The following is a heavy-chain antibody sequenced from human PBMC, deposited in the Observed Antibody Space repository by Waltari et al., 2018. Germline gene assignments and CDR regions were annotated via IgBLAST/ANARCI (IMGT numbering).Heavy chain of an antibody. V-gene: IGHV1-3*01. D-gene: IGHD6-19*01. CDR2: INAGNGNT. CDR3: ASRDRSAVAVPGAFDI. J-gene: IGHJ3*02. Sequence: QVQLVQSGAEVKKPGASVKVSCKASGYTFTSYAMHWVRQAPGQRLEWMGWINAGNGNTKYSQKFQGRVTITRDTSAGTAYMELSSLRSEDTAVYYCASRDRSAVAVPGAFDIWGQGTMVTVSS. CDR1: GYTFTSYA.